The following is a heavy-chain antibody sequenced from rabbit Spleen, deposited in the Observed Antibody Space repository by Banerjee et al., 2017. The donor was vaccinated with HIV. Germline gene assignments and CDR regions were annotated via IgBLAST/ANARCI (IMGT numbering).Heavy chain of an antibody. CDR2: MYAGSSGST. J-gene: IGHJ6*01. V-gene: IGHV1S45*01. CDR3: ARDLTGVIGWNFGL. Sequence: QEQLVESGGGMDKPEGSLTLTCKDSGFSFSSGYDMCWVRQAPGKWLEWIACMYAGSSGSTYSATWAKGRFTISKTSSTTVTLQMTSLTGADTATYFCARDLTGVIGWNFGLWGPGTLVTVS. CDR1: GFSFSSGYD. D-gene: IGHD4-1*01.